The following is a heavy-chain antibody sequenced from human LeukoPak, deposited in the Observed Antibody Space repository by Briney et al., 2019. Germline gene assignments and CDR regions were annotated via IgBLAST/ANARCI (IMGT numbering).Heavy chain of an antibody. CDR2: ISAYNAKT. J-gene: IGHJ4*02. CDR3: ARDEGGSGWRFDY. Sequence: ASVKVSCKASGYTFTSYGISWVRQAPGQGLEWMGWISAYNAKTNYAQRLQGRVTTTTDTSTTTAYMELRSLRSDDTAVYYCARDEGGSGWRFDYWGQGTLVTVSS. V-gene: IGHV1-18*04. CDR1: GYTFTSYG. D-gene: IGHD6-19*01.